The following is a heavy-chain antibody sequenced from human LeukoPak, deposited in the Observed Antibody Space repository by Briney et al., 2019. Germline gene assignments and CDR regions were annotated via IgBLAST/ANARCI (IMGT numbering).Heavy chain of an antibody. V-gene: IGHV3-30*04. CDR3: ARAYGGYSGYELIAY. CDR2: ISYDGSNK. CDR1: GFTCSSYA. Sequence: GGSLRLSCAASGFTCSSYAMHWVRQAPGKGLEWVAVISYDGSNKYYADSVKGRFTISRDNSKNTLYLQMNSLRAEDTAVYYCARAYGGYSGYELIAYWGQGTLVTVSS. D-gene: IGHD5-12*01. J-gene: IGHJ4*02.